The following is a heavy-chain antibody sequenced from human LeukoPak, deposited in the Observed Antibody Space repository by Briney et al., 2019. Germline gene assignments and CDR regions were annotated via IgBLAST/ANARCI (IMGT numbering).Heavy chain of an antibody. V-gene: IGHV4-59*01. CDR2: IYYSGST. D-gene: IGHD3-22*01. CDR3: AGESSASSLDY. J-gene: IGHJ4*02. CDR1: GDSISSYY. Sequence: PSETLSLTCTVSGDSISSYYWNWIRQPPGKGLEWIGYIYYSGSTNYNPSLKSRVTFSLDTSKNQFSLNLRSVTAADTAVYYCAGESSASSLDYWGQGILVTVSS.